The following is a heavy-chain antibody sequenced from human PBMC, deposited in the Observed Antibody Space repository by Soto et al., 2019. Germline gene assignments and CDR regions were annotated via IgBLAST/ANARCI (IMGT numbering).Heavy chain of an antibody. CDR2: IIPSFNRP. CDR3: ATSKVGYSFGSPFDF. CDR1: GGTFSSVV. J-gene: IGHJ4*02. D-gene: IGHD5-18*01. V-gene: IGHV1-69*01. Sequence: QVQLVQSGAEVKKPGSSVKVSCKASGGTFSSVVISWVRQAPGQGPEWMGGIIPSFNRPNYAQKFQGRVTITADESTTTSYMELSSLRSGDTAVYYCATSKVGYSFGSPFDFWGQGTLVTVSS.